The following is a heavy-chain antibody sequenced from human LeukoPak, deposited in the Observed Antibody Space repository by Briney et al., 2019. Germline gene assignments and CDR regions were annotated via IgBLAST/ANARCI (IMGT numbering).Heavy chain of an antibody. CDR3: AKSTVVMGILAAIRH. D-gene: IGHD6-13*01. V-gene: IGHV3-23*01. CDR2: ISASGGNT. CDR1: GFTFSSSA. Sequence: TGGSLRLSCEASGFTFSSSAMNWVRQAPGKGLEWVSGISASGGNTYYADSVKGRFTISRDNSKNTLYLQMNSLSAADTAIYYCAKSTVVMGILAAIRHWGLGTLVTVSS. J-gene: IGHJ1*01.